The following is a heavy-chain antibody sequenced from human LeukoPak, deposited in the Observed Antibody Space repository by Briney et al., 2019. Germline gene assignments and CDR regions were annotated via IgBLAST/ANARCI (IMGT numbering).Heavy chain of an antibody. J-gene: IGHJ4*02. CDR1: GYTFTSYG. V-gene: IGHV1-18*01. CDR2: ISAYNGNT. D-gene: IGHD2-2*01. Sequence: ASVTVSCKASGYTFTSYGISWVRPAPGQGLEWMGWISAYNGNTNYAQKLQGRVTMTTDTSTSTAYMELRSLRSDDTAVYYCARDVGKVVPAAWFDYWGQGTLVTVSS. CDR3: ARDVGKVVPAAWFDY.